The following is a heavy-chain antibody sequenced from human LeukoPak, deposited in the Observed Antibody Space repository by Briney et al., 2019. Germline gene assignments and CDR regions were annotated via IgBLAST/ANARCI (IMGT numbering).Heavy chain of an antibody. CDR1: GFTSSSYG. CDR2: IWYDGSNK. Sequence: PGRSLRLSCAASGFTSSSYGMHWVRQAPGKGLEWVAVIWYDGSNKYYADSVKGRFTISRDNSKNTLYLQMNSLRAEDTAVYYCAKNAAAGTFGFDPWGQGTLVTVSS. V-gene: IGHV3-33*06. J-gene: IGHJ5*02. D-gene: IGHD6-13*01. CDR3: AKNAAAGTFGFDP.